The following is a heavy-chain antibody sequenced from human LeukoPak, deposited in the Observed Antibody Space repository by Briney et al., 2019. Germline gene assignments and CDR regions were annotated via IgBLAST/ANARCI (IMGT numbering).Heavy chain of an antibody. CDR2: IYYSGST. CDR3: AREVAADPAHWFDP. Sequence: TSETLSLTCTVSGGSISSGGYYWRWIRQHPGKGLEWIGYIYYSGSTYYNPSLKSRVTISVKTSKNQFSLKLSSVTATDTAVYXCAREVAADPAHWFDPWGQGTLVTVSS. J-gene: IGHJ5*02. D-gene: IGHD6-13*01. CDR1: GGSISSGGYY. V-gene: IGHV4-31*03.